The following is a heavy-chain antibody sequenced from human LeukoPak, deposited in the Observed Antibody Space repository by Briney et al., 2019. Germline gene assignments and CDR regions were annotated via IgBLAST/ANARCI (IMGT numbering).Heavy chain of an antibody. CDR2: ISYDGSNK. Sequence: GGSLRLSCAASGFTFSSYAMHWVRQAPGKGLEWVAVISYDGSNKYYADSVRGRFTISRDNSKNTLYLQMNSLRAEDTAVYYCARDGSGWLPYYFDYWGQGTLVTVSS. CDR1: GFTFSSYA. CDR3: ARDGSGWLPYYFDY. V-gene: IGHV3-30-3*01. J-gene: IGHJ4*02. D-gene: IGHD5-24*01.